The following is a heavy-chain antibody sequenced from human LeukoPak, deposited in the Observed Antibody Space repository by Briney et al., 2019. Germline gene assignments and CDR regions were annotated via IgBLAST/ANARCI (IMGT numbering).Heavy chain of an antibody. D-gene: IGHD1-26*01. CDR1: GYTFTGYY. CDR3: AFSVGATMGFDY. CDR2: IIPNSGGT. J-gene: IGHJ4*02. V-gene: IGHV1-2*02. Sequence: ASVKVSCKASGYTFTGYYMHWVRQAPGQGLEWMGWIIPNSGGTNYAQKFQGRVTMTRDTSISTAYMELSRLRSDETAVYYCAFSVGATMGFDYWGQGTLVTVSS.